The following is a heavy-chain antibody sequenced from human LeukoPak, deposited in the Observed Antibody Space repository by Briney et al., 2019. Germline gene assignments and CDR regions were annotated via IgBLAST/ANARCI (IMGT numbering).Heavy chain of an antibody. D-gene: IGHD6-6*01. V-gene: IGHV1-69*05. CDR2: IIPIFGTA. CDR1: GGTFSSYA. Sequence: GASVKVSCKASGGTFSSYAISWVRQAPGQGLEWMGGIIPIFGTANYAQKFQGRVTITTDESTSTAYMELSSLRSEDTAVYYCAGDSSSHQDNWFDPWGQGTLVTVSS. J-gene: IGHJ5*02. CDR3: AGDSSSHQDNWFDP.